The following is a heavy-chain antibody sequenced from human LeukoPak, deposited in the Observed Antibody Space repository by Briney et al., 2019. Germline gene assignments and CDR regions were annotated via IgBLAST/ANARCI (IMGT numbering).Heavy chain of an antibody. V-gene: IGHV4-31*11. D-gene: IGHD4-23*01. CDR3: ARATTVVTPVWGAFDI. Sequence: SETLSLTCAVYGGSFSGYYWSWIRQHPGKGLEWIGYIYYSGSTYYNPSLKSRVTISVDTSKNQFSLKLSSVTAADTAVYYCARATTVVTPVWGAFDIWGQGTMVTVSS. J-gene: IGHJ3*02. CDR2: IYYSGST. CDR1: GGSFSGYY.